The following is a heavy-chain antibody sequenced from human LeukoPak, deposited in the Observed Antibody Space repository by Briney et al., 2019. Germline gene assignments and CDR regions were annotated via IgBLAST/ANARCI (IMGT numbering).Heavy chain of an antibody. Sequence: SETLSLTCTVSGGSISSGGYYWSWTRQHPGKGLEWIGYIYYSGSTYYNPSLKSRVTISVDTSKNQFSLKLRSVTTADTAVYYCTRVSGHYSNFDYWGQGTLVTVSS. CDR3: TRVSGHYSNFDY. D-gene: IGHD4-11*01. CDR1: GGSISSGGYY. CDR2: IYYSGST. V-gene: IGHV4-31*03. J-gene: IGHJ4*02.